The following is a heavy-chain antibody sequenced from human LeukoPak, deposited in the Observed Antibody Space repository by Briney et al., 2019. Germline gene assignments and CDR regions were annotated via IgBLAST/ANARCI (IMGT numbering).Heavy chain of an antibody. J-gene: IGHJ6*02. CDR2: IYYSGIT. V-gene: IGHV4-31*03. CDR3: TRDPRRYGVDV. CDR1: GGSIRTDVYY. Sequence: SETLSLTRTLSGGSIRTDVYYSSWIRQDPGKGLEWIGYIYYSGITYYNPSLKSRVTISVDTSRNQFSLRVTSVTASDTAVYYCTRDPRRYGVDVWGQGTTVTVSS.